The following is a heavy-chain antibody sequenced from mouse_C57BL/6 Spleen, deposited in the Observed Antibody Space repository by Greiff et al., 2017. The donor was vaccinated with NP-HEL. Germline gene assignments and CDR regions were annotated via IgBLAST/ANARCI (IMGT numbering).Heavy chain of an antibody. J-gene: IGHJ3*01. CDR1: GYTFTRYW. V-gene: IGHV1-61*01. D-gene: IGHD2-3*01. Sequence: VQLQQPGAELVRPGSSVKLSCKASGYTFTRYWLDWVQQRPGQGLEWIGNLYPSDSETHYNQKFKDKATLTVDKSSSTAYMQLSSLTSEDSAVYYCARAGGYYTSSWFAYWGQGTLVTVSA. CDR3: ARAGGYYTSSWFAY. CDR2: LYPSDSET.